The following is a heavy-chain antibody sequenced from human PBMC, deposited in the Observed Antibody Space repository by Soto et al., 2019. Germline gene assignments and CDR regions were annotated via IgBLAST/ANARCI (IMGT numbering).Heavy chain of an antibody. J-gene: IGHJ4*02. V-gene: IGHV1-46*01. CDR2: INPSGGST. CDR1: GYTFTSYY. Sequence: ASVKVSCKASGYTFTSYYMHWVRQAPGQGLKWMGIINPSGGSTSYAQKFQGRVTMTRDTSTSTVYMELSSLRSEDTAVYYCAIVVDTGNFDYWGQGTLVTVSS. D-gene: IGHD2-21*01. CDR3: AIVVDTGNFDY.